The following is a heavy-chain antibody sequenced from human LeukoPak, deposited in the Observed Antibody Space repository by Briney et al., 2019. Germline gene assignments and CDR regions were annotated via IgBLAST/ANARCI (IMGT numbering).Heavy chain of an antibody. D-gene: IGHD2-2*02. V-gene: IGHV1-18*01. CDR1: GYTFTSYG. CDR3: ARSADCSSTSCYKLGYFQH. J-gene: IGHJ1*01. Sequence: SVKVSCKASGYTFTSYGIGWVRQAPGQGLEWMGWISAYNGNTNYAQRLQGRVTMTTDTSTSTAYMELRSLRSDDTAVYYCARSADCSSTSCYKLGYFQHWGQGTLVTVSS. CDR2: ISAYNGNT.